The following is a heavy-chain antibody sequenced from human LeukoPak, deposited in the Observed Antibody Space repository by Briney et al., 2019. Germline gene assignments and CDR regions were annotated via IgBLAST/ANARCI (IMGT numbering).Heavy chain of an antibody. V-gene: IGHV3-23*01. D-gene: IGHD6-13*01. CDR1: GFTFSSYS. J-gene: IGHJ4*02. CDR3: ATSFGPVIAAAGTGAD. CDR2: ISGSGSST. Sequence: GGSLRLSCAASGFTFSSYSMNWVRQAPGKGLEWVSVISGSGSSTYYADSVKGRFTISRDNSKNTLYLQMNSLRAEDTAVYYCATSFGPVIAAAGTGADWGQGTLVTVSS.